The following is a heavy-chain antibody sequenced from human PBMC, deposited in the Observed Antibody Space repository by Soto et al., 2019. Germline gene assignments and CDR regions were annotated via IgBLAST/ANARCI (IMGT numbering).Heavy chain of an antibody. J-gene: IGHJ3*02. Sequence: EVQLVESGGALVQPGGSLRVSCEASGFTFSSYWMHWVRRAPGQGLVWVARINGAGTVTTDANCVKGRFTISRDNAKNTRYLKMESLRAEVTAMYYCTRGRRYSGCEAFDMWGQGTGVTVSS. V-gene: IGHV3-74*01. D-gene: IGHD1-26*01. CDR1: GFTFSSYW. CDR3: TRGRRYSGCEAFDM. CDR2: INGAGTVT.